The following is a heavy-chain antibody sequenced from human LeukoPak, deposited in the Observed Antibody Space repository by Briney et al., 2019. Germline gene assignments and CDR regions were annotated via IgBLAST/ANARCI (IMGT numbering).Heavy chain of an antibody. Sequence: PGGSLRLSCAASGFTFSSYAMHWVRQAPGKGLEWVAVISYDGSNKYYADSVKGRFTISRDNSKNTLYLQLNSLRAEDTAVYYCAKDFGRDRGSSDYWGQGTLVTVSS. D-gene: IGHD1-26*01. J-gene: IGHJ4*02. CDR1: GFTFSSYA. CDR3: AKDFGRDRGSSDY. V-gene: IGHV3-30*04. CDR2: ISYDGSNK.